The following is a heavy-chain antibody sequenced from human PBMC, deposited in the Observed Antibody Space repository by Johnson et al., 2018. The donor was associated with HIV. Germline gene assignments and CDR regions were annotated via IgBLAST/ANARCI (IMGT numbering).Heavy chain of an antibody. V-gene: IGHV3-30*04. CDR2: LSYDGSNK. CDR3: ARDSRTGDGAFDI. D-gene: IGHD7-27*01. J-gene: IGHJ3*02. CDR1: GFTFSSYA. Sequence: QVQLVESGGGVVQPGRSLRLSCAASGFTFSSYAMHWVRQAPGKGLEWVAVLSYDGSNKYYADSVKGRFTISRDNSKNTLYLQMNSLRAEDTAVYYCARDSRTGDGAFDIWGQGTMVTVSS.